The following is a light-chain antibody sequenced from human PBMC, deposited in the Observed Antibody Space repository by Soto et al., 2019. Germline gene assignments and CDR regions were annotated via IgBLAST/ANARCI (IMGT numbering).Light chain of an antibody. V-gene: IGKV1-39*01. CDR3: QQSYSTPQT. CDR1: QSISSN. Sequence: DIQMTQSPSSLSASVGDRVTITCRASQSISSNLNWYQQKPGKAPKLLIYAASSLQSGVPSRFSGSGSGTDFTLTISNLQPEDFATYYCQQSYSTPQTFGQGTKVEIK. CDR2: AAS. J-gene: IGKJ1*01.